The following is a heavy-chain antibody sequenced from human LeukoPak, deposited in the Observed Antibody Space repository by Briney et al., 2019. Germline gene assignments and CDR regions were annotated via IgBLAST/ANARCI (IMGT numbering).Heavy chain of an antibody. D-gene: IGHD3-10*01. V-gene: IGHV1-46*01. CDR1: GYTFTSYY. CDR3: ARVHGSGSYYEYYFDY. CDR2: INPSGGST. J-gene: IGHJ4*02. Sequence: ASVKVSCKASGYTFTSYYMHWVRQAPGQGLEWMGIINPSGGSTNYAQKFQGRVTMTRDTSTSTVYMELSSLRSEDTAVYYCARVHGSGSYYEYYFDYWGQGTLVTVSS.